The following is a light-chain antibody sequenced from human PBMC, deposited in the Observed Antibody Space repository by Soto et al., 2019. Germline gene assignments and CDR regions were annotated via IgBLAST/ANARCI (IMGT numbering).Light chain of an antibody. J-gene: IGKJ1*01. Sequence: DIQMAQSPSTLSGSLPDGGHMXRRASQTISSWLAWYQQKPGKAPKLLIYKASTLKSGVPSRFSGSGSGTEFTLTISSLQPDDFATYYCQHYNSYSEAFGQGTKVDIK. CDR1: QTISSW. V-gene: IGKV1-5*03. CDR2: KAS. CDR3: QHYNSYSEA.